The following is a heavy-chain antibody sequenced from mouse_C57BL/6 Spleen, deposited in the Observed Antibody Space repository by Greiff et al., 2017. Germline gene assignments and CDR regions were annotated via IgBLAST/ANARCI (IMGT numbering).Heavy chain of an antibody. CDR2: IHPNSGST. J-gene: IGHJ4*01. CDR3: ARLDYGNRYYAMDY. CDR1: GYTFTSYW. V-gene: IGHV1-64*01. Sequence: QVQLQQPGAELVKPGASVKLSCKASGYTFTSYWMLWVKQRPGQGLEWIGMIHPNSGSTNYNEKFKSKATLTVDKSSSTAYMQLSSLTSEDSAVXYCARLDYGNRYYAMDYWGQGTSVTVSS. D-gene: IGHD2-1*01.